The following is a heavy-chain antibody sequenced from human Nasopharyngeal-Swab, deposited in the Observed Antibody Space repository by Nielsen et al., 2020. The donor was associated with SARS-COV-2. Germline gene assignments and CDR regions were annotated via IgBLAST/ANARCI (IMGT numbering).Heavy chain of an antibody. Sequence: SLKISCAASGFTFSTYGIHWVRQAPGKGLEWVAFISYDGSNKYYADSVKGRFTISRDNSKSTLYLQMNSLRAEDTAVYYCARDRHIVVVTAIPDAFDIWGQGTMVTVSS. CDR1: GFTFSTYG. J-gene: IGHJ3*02. D-gene: IGHD2-21*02. CDR3: ARDRHIVVVTAIPDAFDI. CDR2: ISYDGSNK. V-gene: IGHV3-30*03.